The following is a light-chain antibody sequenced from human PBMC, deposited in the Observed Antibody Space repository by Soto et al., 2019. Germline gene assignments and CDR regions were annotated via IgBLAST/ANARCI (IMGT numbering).Light chain of an antibody. CDR2: LNSDGSH. J-gene: IGLJ2*01. Sequence: QPVLTQSPSASASLGASVKLTCTLSSGHSSYAIAWHQQQPEKGPRYLRKLNSDGSHSKGDGIPDRFSGSSSGAERYLPISSLQSEDEADYYCQTWGTGVVFGGGTKLTVL. CDR3: QTWGTGVV. CDR1: SGHSSYA. V-gene: IGLV4-69*01.